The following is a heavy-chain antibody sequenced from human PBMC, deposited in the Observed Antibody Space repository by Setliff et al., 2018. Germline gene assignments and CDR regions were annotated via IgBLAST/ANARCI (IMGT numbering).Heavy chain of an antibody. D-gene: IGHD3-10*01. CDR2: IYYSGST. Sequence: SETLSLTCTVSGGSISSSSYYWGWIRQPPGKGLEWIGSIYYSGSTNYNPSLKSRVTISVDMSKNQFSLRLNSVTAADTAVYYCARHKVIKKEFIRLTWFDPWGQGTPVTVSS. CDR1: GGSISSSSYY. J-gene: IGHJ5*02. V-gene: IGHV4-39*01. CDR3: ARHKVIKKEFIRLTWFDP.